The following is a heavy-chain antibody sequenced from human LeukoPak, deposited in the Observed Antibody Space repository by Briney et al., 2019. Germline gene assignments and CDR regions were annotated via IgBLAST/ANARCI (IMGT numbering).Heavy chain of an antibody. CDR3: TRDHCSGDNCPSFDY. V-gene: IGHV1-18*04. J-gene: IGHJ4*02. CDR1: GYTFTGFG. Sequence: GASVKVSCKPSGYTFTGFGISWVRQAPGQGLEWMGWIGAYNGDTNYAQKFQGRVTMTTDTSTSTAYMDLRSLRSDDTAVYYCTRDHCSGDNCPSFDYWGQGTLVTVSS. D-gene: IGHD2-15*01. CDR2: IGAYNGDT.